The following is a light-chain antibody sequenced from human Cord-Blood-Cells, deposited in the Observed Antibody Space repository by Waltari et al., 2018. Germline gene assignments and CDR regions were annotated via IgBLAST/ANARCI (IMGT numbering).Light chain of an antibody. V-gene: IGKV3-15*01. CDR2: GAS. CDR3: QQYNDWPLT. J-gene: IGKJ4*01. CDR1: QSVSRD. Sequence: EIVMTQSPATLSVSPGEGATLSCRASQSVSRDLAWYQQKPGQAPKLLISGASTSATDIPGMFTGSGSGTDFTLTITSLQSGDVAVYYCQQYNDWPLTFGGGTKVEIK.